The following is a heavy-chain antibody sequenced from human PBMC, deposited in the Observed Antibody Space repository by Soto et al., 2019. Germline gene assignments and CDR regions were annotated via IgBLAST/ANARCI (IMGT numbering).Heavy chain of an antibody. CDR2: INEDGSEK. Sequence: EVQLVESGGGLVQPGGSLRLSCAASGFTFSNYWMNWVRQAPGKGLEWVANINEDGSEKYYLDSAKGRFTISRDNAKNSLYLQMSSLRADDTAVYYCARDLFDYWGQGTLVTVSS. J-gene: IGHJ4*02. CDR3: ARDLFDY. V-gene: IGHV3-7*01. CDR1: GFTFSNYW.